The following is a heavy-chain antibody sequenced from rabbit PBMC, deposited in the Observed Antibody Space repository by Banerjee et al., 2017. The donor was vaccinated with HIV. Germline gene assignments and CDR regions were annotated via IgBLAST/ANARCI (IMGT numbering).Heavy chain of an antibody. CDR3: ARGNSNSGYYFNL. CDR1: GFSFSSTYY. CDR2: IYTGDGNT. Sequence: QSLEESGGDLVKPGASLTLTCTASGFSFSSTYYMCWVRQAPGKGLEWIGCIYTGDGNTYYASWAKGRFTISKTSSTTVTLQMTSLTAADTATYFCARGNSNSGYYFNLWGPGTLVTVS. V-gene: IGHV1S40*01. D-gene: IGHD1-1*01. J-gene: IGHJ4*01.